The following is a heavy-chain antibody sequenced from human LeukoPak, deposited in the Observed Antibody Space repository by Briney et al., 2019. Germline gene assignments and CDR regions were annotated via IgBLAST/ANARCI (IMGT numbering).Heavy chain of an antibody. CDR3: ARSKYYDFWSGFNY. D-gene: IGHD3-3*01. J-gene: IGHJ4*02. CDR1: GFTFSDYW. CDR2: ISGSGGST. V-gene: IGHV3-23*01. Sequence: PGGPLRLSCAASGFTFSDYWMSWVRQAPGKGLEWVSAISGSGGSTYYADSVKGRFTISRDNSKNTLYLQMNSLRAEDTAVYYCARSKYYDFWSGFNYWGQGTLVTVSS.